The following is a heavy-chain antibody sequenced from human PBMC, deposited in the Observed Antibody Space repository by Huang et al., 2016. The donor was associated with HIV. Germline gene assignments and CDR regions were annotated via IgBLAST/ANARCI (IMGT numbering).Heavy chain of an antibody. D-gene: IGHD5-12*01. V-gene: IGHV3-30-3*01. CDR3: ARDLWLRDLYYYYYMDV. CDR2: ISYDGSNK. CDR1: RFTFSNYA. Sequence: SRFTFSNYAMHWVRQAPGKGLVWVAVISYDGSNKYYADSVKGRFTISRDNSKTTLYLQMNSLRAEDTAVYYCARDLWLRDLYYYYYMDVWGKGTAVTVSS. J-gene: IGHJ6*03.